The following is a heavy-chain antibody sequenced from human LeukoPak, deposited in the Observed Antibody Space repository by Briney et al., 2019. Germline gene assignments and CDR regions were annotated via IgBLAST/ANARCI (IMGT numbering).Heavy chain of an antibody. J-gene: IGHJ4*02. D-gene: IGHD3-22*01. CDR2: ISGSGGST. CDR1: GFTFSSYA. CDR3: AKAWYYYDSSGYRYYFDY. Sequence: PGGSLRLSCAASGFTFSSYAMSWVRQAPGKGLEWVSAISGSGGSTYYADSVKGRFTISRDNSKNTVYLQMNSLRAEDTAVYYCAKAWYYYDSSGYRYYFDYWGQGTLVTVSS. V-gene: IGHV3-23*01.